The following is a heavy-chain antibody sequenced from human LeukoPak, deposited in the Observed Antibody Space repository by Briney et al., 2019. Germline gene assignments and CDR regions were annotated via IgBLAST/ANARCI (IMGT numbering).Heavy chain of an antibody. J-gene: IGHJ5*02. Sequence: SETLSLTCTVSGGSISSGGYYWSWIRQHPGKGLEWIGYIYYSGSTYYNPSLKSRVTISVDTSKNQFSLKLSSVTAADTAVYYCARSPEHIVVVTENQSRGVWFDPWGQGTLVTVSS. CDR2: IYYSGST. D-gene: IGHD2-21*02. CDR3: ARSPEHIVVVTENQSRGVWFDP. CDR1: GGSISSGGYY. V-gene: IGHV4-31*03.